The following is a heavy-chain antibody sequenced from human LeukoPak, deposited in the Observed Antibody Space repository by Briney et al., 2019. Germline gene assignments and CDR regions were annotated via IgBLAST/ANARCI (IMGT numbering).Heavy chain of an antibody. CDR2: MNPNSGNT. CDR3: AREGDYYGSGSYYNAWFDP. CDR1: GYTFTSYD. Sequence: ASVKVSCKASGYTFTSYDINWVRQATGQGLEWMGWMNPNSGNTGYAQKFQGRVTMTRNPSISTAYMELSSLRSEDTAVYYCAREGDYYGSGSYYNAWFDPWGQGTLVTVSS. V-gene: IGHV1-8*01. J-gene: IGHJ5*02. D-gene: IGHD3-10*01.